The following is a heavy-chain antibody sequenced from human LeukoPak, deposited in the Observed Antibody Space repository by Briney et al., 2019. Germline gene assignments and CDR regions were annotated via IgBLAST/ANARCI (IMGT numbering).Heavy chain of an antibody. CDR3: ARSPLRWFDY. V-gene: IGHV4-59*01. D-gene: IGHD4-23*01. Sequence: SETLSLTCTVSGGSISSYYWSWIRQPPGKGLECIGYIYYSGSTNYNPSFKSRVTISVDTSKNQFSLKLSSVTAADTAVYYCARSPLRWFDYWGQGTLVTVSS. J-gene: IGHJ4*02. CDR2: IYYSGST. CDR1: GGSISSYY.